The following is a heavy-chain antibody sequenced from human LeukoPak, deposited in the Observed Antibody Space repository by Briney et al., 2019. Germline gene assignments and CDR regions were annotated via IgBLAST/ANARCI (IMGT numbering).Heavy chain of an antibody. J-gene: IGHJ4*02. CDR2: IDPNTGGT. D-gene: IGHD1-26*01. CDR3: ASLYDIVGTTVDY. V-gene: IGHV1-2*06. Sequence: ASVKVSCKTSGYTFTNYYIHWVRQAPGQGLEWMGRIDPNTGGTKSAKNFQGRVTMTRDTSISTAYMALSGLRSDDTAVYYCASLYDIVGTTVDYWGQGTLVTVSS. CDR1: GYTFTNYY.